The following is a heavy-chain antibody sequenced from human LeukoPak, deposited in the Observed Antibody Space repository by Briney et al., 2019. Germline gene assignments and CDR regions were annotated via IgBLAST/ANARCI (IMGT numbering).Heavy chain of an antibody. CDR3: ARGPDFGVSYYYYYMDV. V-gene: IGHV4-59*01. Sequence: SETLSLTCPVSGGSISSSYWSWIRQPPGKGLEWIGYIYYSGSTNYNPSLKSRVTISVDTSKNQFSLKLSSVTAADTAVYYCARGPDFGVSYYYYYMDVWGKGTTVTVSS. CDR1: GGSISSSY. J-gene: IGHJ6*03. D-gene: IGHD3-3*01. CDR2: IYYSGST.